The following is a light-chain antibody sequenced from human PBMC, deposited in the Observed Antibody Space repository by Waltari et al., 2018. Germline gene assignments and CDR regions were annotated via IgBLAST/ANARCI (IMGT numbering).Light chain of an antibody. CDR3: QQYYSTPLT. V-gene: IGKV3-11*01. CDR2: DAS. J-gene: IGKJ4*01. Sequence: EIVLTQSPATLSLSPGEIATLSCRASQSVSSYLAWYQQKPGQAPRLLIYDASNRATGIPARFSGSGSGTDFTLAISSLEPEDFAVYFCQQYYSTPLTFGGGSKVEIK. CDR1: QSVSSY.